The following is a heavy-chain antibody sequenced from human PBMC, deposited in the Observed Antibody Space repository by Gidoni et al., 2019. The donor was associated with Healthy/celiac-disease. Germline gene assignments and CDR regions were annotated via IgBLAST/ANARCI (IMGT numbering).Heavy chain of an antibody. CDR3: ARETPSGSYFFDY. V-gene: IGHV3-30*04. CDR2: ISYDGSNK. Sequence: QVQLVESGGGVVQPGRSLRLSCAASGFTFSSYAMHWVRQAPGKGLEWVAVISYDGSNKYYADSVKGRFTISRDNSKNTLYLQMNSLRAEDTAVYYCARETPSGSYFFDYWGQGTLVTVSS. CDR1: GFTFSSYA. D-gene: IGHD1-26*01. J-gene: IGHJ4*02.